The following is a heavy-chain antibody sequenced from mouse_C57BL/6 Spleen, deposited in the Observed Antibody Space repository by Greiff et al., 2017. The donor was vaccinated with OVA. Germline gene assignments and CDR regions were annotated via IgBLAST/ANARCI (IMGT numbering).Heavy chain of an antibody. J-gene: IGHJ2*01. CDR1: GFTFSSYA. CDR2: ISDGGSYT. D-gene: IGHD4-1*01. CDR3: ARDNWAGGYFDY. V-gene: IGHV5-4*01. Sequence: EVMLVESGGGLVKPGGSLKLSCAASGFTFSSYAMSWVRQTPEKRLEWVATISDGGSYTYYPDNVKGRFTISRDNAKNNLYLQMSHLKSEDTAMYYCARDNWAGGYFDYWGQGTTLTVSA.